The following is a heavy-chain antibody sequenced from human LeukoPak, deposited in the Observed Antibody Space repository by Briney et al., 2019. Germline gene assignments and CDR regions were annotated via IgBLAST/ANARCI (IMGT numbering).Heavy chain of an antibody. CDR1: GGSISSYY. J-gene: IGHJ5*02. CDR2: IYYSGST. D-gene: IGHD1-26*01. CDR3: ARHRLLGSSQFDP. Sequence: PSETLSLTCTVSGGSISSYYWSWIRQPPGKGLEWIGYIYYSGSTNYNPSLKSRVTISVDTSKNQFSLKLSSVTAADTAVYYCARHRLLGSSQFDPWGQGTLVTVSS. V-gene: IGHV4-59*08.